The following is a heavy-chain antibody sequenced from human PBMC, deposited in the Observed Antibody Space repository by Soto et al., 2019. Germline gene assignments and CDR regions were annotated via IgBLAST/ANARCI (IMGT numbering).Heavy chain of an antibody. V-gene: IGHV3-23*01. CDR3: AKDWVSSGRRYFVY. CDR1: GFTFNSYA. Sequence: SGGSLRLSCAASGFTFNSYAMSWVRQAPGKGLEWVSSISGSGVSTYYADSVKGRFAISRDNSRNTLYLQMNSLRAEDTALYYCAKDWVSSGRRYFVYWGQGTLVTVSS. J-gene: IGHJ4*02. CDR2: ISGSGVST. D-gene: IGHD6-19*01.